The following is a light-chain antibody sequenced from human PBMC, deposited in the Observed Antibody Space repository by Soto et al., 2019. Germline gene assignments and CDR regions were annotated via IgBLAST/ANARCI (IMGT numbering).Light chain of an antibody. J-gene: IGLJ2*01. CDR2: DVS. CDR3: SSSTPTTLV. V-gene: IGLV2-14*03. Sequence: QSALTQPASVSGSPGQSITISCTGTSSDVGAYNYVSWYQHHPGKAPRLLIYDVSNRPSGVSGRFSASKSGNTASLTISGLHAEDEADYYCSSSTPTTLVFGGGTKLTVL. CDR1: SSDVGAYNY.